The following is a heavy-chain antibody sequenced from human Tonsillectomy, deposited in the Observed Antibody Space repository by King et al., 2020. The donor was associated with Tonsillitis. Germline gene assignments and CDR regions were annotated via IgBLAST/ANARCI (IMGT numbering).Heavy chain of an antibody. CDR3: ASQRGPWFDP. J-gene: IGHJ5*02. Sequence: VQLVESGGGLVKPGGSLRLSCAASGFTFSNAWMSWVRQAPGKGLEWVGRIKSKTDGGTTDYAAPVKGRFTISRDDSKNTQYLQMNSLKTEDTAVYYCASQRGPWFDPWGQGTLVTVSS. D-gene: IGHD3-10*01. V-gene: IGHV3-15*01. CDR2: IKSKTDGGTT. CDR1: GFTFSNAW.